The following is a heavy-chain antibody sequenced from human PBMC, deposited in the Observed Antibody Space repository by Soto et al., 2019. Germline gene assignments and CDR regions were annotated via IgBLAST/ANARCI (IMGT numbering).Heavy chain of an antibody. J-gene: IGHJ4*02. CDR3: AKDFDLCDSSWYVCWVDY. CDR1: GFTFSSYG. Sequence: PGGSLRLSCAASGFTFSSYGLHWVRQAPGKGLEWVAVISYDGSNKYYADSVQGRFTISRDNSKNTLYLQMNSLRAEDTAVYYCAKDFDLCDSSWYVCWVDYWGQGTLVTVSS. V-gene: IGHV3-30*18. CDR2: ISYDGSNK. D-gene: IGHD6-13*01.